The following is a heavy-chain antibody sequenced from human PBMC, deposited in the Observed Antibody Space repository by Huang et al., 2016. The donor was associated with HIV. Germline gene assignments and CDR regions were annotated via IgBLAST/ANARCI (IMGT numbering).Heavy chain of an antibody. CDR3: WISVVTASGY. Sequence: EVQLVESGGGLVQPGGSLKLSCAASGLTFSGSAMHWVRQGSWEGREGVGRIRRKANRYATAYAASVKGRFTISRDDSENTAYLQMNSLKTEDTAVYYCWISVVTASGYWGQGTLVTVSS. CDR1: GLTFSGSA. V-gene: IGHV3-73*02. J-gene: IGHJ4*02. CDR2: IRRKANRYAT. D-gene: IGHD2-21*02.